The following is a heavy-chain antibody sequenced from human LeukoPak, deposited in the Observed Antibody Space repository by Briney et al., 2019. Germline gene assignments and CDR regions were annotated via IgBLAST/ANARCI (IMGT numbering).Heavy chain of an antibody. J-gene: IGHJ4*02. CDR3: AKEYTAMALFDY. CDR1: GFTVSSNY. CDR2: ISYDGSNK. D-gene: IGHD5-18*01. V-gene: IGHV3-30*18. Sequence: GGSLRLSCAASGFTVSSNYMSWVRQAPGKGLEWVAVISYDGSNKYYADSVKGRFTISRDNSKNTLYLQMNSLRAEDTAVYYCAKEYTAMALFDYWGQGTLVTVSS.